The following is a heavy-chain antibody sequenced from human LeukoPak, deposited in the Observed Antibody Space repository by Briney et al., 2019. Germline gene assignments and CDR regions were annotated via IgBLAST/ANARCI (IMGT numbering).Heavy chain of an antibody. J-gene: IGHJ6*02. Sequence: GGSLRLSCAASGFTFSSYAMHWVRQAPGKGLEWVSVIYSGGSTYYADSVKGRFTISRDNSKNTLYLQMNSLRAEDTAVYYCARVVAAYYYYGMDVWGQGTTVTVSS. CDR2: IYSGGST. V-gene: IGHV3-53*01. CDR1: GFTFSSYA. CDR3: ARVVAAYYYYGMDV. D-gene: IGHD6-25*01.